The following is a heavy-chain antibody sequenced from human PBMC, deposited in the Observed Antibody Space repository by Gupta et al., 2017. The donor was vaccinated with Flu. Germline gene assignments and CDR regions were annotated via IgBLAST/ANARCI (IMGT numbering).Heavy chain of an antibody. CDR2: IYYSGST. CDR1: GGSISSSSYY. D-gene: IGHD6-19*01. CDR3: ASYIAVAGNDAFDI. J-gene: IGHJ3*02. V-gene: IGHV4-39*01. Sequence: QLQLQESGPGLVKPSETLSLTCTVSGGSISSSSYYWGWIRQPPGKGLEWIGSIYYSGSTYYNPSLKSRVTISVETSKNQFSLKLSSVTAADTAVYYCASYIAVAGNDAFDIWGQGTMVTVSS.